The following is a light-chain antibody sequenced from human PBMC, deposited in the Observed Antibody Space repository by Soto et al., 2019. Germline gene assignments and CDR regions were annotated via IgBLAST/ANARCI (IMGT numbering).Light chain of an antibody. Sequence: QSALTQPASVSGSPGRSITISCTATTSDVAIYNLVSWYQQHPGKAPRLMIYEATKRPSGVSNRFFGSKSGNTTSLTISGLQIEDEGDYYCSSYAGSNTVIFGGGTKLTVL. CDR3: SSYAGSNTVI. CDR1: TSDVAIYNL. CDR2: EAT. V-gene: IGLV2-23*01. J-gene: IGLJ2*01.